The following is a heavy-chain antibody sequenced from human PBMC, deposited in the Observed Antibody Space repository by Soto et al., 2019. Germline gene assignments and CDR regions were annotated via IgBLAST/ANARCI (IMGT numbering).Heavy chain of an antibody. CDR2: ISGNGAGT. J-gene: IGHJ4*02. V-gene: IGHV3-23*01. Sequence: GSLRLSCAPSGLRFSNYAMSWVRQAPGKGLEWVSAISGNGAGTYYADSVKGRFTISRDNSKNTLYLQMNSLRAEDTAVYYWAKDLQSWPLHFEYWGQGTLVTVSS. CDR1: GLRFSNYA. CDR3: AKDLQSWPLHFEY.